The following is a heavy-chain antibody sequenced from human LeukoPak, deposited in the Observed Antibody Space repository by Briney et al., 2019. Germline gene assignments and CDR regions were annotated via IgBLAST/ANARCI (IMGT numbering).Heavy chain of an antibody. Sequence: PGGSLRLSCAASGFTFSDYYMSWIRQAPGKGLEWVSYISSGGSTIYYADSVKGRSTISRDNAKNSLYLQMNSLRAEDTAVYYCAAGRNSYGYFDYWGQGTLVTVSS. D-gene: IGHD5-18*01. CDR1: GFTFSDYY. J-gene: IGHJ4*02. CDR3: AAGRNSYGYFDY. V-gene: IGHV3-11*01. CDR2: ISSGGSTI.